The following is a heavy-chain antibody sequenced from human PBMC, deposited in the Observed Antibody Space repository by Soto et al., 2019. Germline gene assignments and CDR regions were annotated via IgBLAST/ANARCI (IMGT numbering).Heavy chain of an antibody. V-gene: IGHV1-69*01. CDR1: GGTFNNCA. D-gene: IGHD3-10*01. CDR3: ASFDGTLVRGGRSSPYEMDV. Sequence: QVLLVQSGPEVKKPGSSVKVSCKASGGTFNNCAINWVRQAPGKGLEWMGGIIPTFGTGNHAQKFQGRVTITADESTTTAYMELNSLRSEDTARYYCASFDGTLVRGGRSSPYEMDVWGQGTTVIVSS. J-gene: IGHJ6*02. CDR2: IIPTFGTG.